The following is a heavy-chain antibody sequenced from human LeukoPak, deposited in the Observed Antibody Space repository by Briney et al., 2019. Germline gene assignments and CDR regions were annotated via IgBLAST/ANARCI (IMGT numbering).Heavy chain of an antibody. CDR1: GFTFSSYG. J-gene: IGHJ4*02. D-gene: IGHD6-13*01. CDR3: ARVSGAAAGPFDF. Sequence: PGGSLRLSCAASGFTFSSYGMHWVRQAPGKGLEWVAVIWYDGSNKYYTDSVKGRFTISRDNSKNTLYLQMNSLRAEDTAVYCCARVSGAAAGPFDFWGQGTLVTVSS. V-gene: IGHV3-33*01. CDR2: IWYDGSNK.